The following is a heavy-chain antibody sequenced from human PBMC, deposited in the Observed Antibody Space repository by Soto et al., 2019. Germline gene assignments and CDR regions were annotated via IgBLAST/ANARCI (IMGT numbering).Heavy chain of an antibody. CDR1: GGSISSGGYS. V-gene: IGHV4-30-2*01. Sequence: QLQLQESGSGLVKPSQTLSLTCAVSGGSISSGGYSWSWIRQPPGKGLEWIGYIYHSGSTYYNPSLESRVTISVDRSKTQFSLKLSSVTAADTAVYYCARAGYYYDSSGYYIDAFDIWGQGTMVTVSS. D-gene: IGHD3-22*01. CDR3: ARAGYYYDSSGYYIDAFDI. CDR2: IYHSGST. J-gene: IGHJ3*02.